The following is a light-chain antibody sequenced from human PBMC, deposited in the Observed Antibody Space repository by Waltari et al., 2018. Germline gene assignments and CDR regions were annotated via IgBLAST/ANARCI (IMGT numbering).Light chain of an antibody. J-gene: IGKJ1*01. V-gene: IGKV4-1*01. Sequence: DIVMTQSRDSLAVYLGERATINCKSTQSVLYSSNNKNYLTWYQKKPGQPPKLLIYWASTRESGVPDRFSGSGSGTDFTLTISSLQAEDVAVYYCQQYYSSPPTFGQGTKVEIK. CDR3: QQYYSSPPT. CDR2: WAS. CDR1: QSVLYSSNNKNY.